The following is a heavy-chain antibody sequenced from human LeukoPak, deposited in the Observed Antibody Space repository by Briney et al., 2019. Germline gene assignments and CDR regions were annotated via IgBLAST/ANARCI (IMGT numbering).Heavy chain of an antibody. CDR3: ATDGGYDSSGIDY. D-gene: IGHD3-22*01. CDR1: GGSISSYY. V-gene: IGHV4-59*01. Sequence: PSETLSLTCTVSGGSISSYYWSWIRQPPGKGLEWIGYIYYSGSTNYNPSLKSRVTISVDTSKNQFSLKLSSVTAEDTAVYYCATDGGYDSSGIDYWGQGTLVTVSS. CDR2: IYYSGST. J-gene: IGHJ4*02.